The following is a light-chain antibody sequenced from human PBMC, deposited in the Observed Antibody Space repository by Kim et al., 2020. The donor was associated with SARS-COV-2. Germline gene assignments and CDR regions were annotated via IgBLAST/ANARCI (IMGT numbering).Light chain of an antibody. J-gene: IGKJ1*01. CDR1: QSVSSSY. V-gene: IGKV3-20*01. Sequence: PRERSTPPCRASQSVSSSYLAWYQQKPGQAPRLLIYGASSRATGIPDRFSGSGSGTDFTLTISRLEPEDFAVYYCQQYGSSPPAFGQGTKVDIK. CDR2: GAS. CDR3: QQYGSSPPA.